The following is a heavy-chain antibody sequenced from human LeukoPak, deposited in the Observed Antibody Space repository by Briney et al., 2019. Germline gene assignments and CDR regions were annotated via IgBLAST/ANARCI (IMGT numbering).Heavy chain of an antibody. D-gene: IGHD6-19*01. CDR1: GYSISSGYY. V-gene: IGHV4-38-2*01. CDR2: IYHSGST. CDR3: ASFSVAGTIHFDY. Sequence: SETLSLTCAVSGYSISSGYYWGWIRQPPGKGLEWIGSIYHSGSTYYNPSLKSRVTISVDTSKNQFSLKLSSVTAADTAVYYCASFSVAGTIHFDYWGQGTLVTVSS. J-gene: IGHJ4*02.